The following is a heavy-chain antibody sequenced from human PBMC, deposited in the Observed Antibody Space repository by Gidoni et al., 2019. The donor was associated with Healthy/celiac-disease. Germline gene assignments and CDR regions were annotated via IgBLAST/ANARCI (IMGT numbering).Heavy chain of an antibody. CDR2: IYTSGST. CDR3: ARGIPGRGWFDP. D-gene: IGHD2-21*01. V-gene: IGHV4-61*02. J-gene: IGHJ5*02. Sequence: HVQLQESGPGLVKPSQTLSLTCTDSGGSISSGSYYWSWIRQPAGKGLEWIGRIYTSGSTNYNPSLKSRVTISVDTSKNQFSLKLSSVTAADSAVYYCARGIPGRGWFDPWGQGTLVTVSS. CDR1: GGSISSGSYY.